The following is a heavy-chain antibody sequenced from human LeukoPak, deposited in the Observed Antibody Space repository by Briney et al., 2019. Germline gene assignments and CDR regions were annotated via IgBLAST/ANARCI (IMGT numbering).Heavy chain of an antibody. D-gene: IGHD3-3*01. CDR3: ARQRRNVLRFLEWLPGGFDP. CDR1: GGSFSGYY. CDR2: INHSGST. J-gene: IGHJ5*02. V-gene: IGHV4-34*01. Sequence: SETLSLTCAVYGGSFSGYYWSWIRQPPGKGLEWIGEINHSGSTNYNPSLKSRVTISVDTSKNQFSLKLSSVTAADTAVYYCARQRRNVLRFLEWLPGGFDPWGQGTLVTVSS.